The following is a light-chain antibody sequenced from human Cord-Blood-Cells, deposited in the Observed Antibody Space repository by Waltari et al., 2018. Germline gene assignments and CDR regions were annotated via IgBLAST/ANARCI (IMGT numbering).Light chain of an antibody. J-gene: IGLJ3*02. V-gene: IGLV3-19*01. CDR1: SLRSYY. CDR3: NSRDSSGNRWV. Sequence: SSELTQDPAVSVALGQTVRITCQGDSLRSYYGSWYQQKPGKAPVLVIYGKNNRPSGIPDRFSGSSSGNTASLTITGAQAEDEADYYCNSRDSSGNRWVFGGGTKLTVL. CDR2: GKN.